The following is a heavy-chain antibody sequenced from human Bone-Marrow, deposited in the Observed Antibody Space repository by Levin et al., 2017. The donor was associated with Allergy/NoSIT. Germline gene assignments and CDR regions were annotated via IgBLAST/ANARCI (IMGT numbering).Heavy chain of an antibody. Sequence: KISCKASGGTFSTYSIIWVRQAPGQGLEWMGRITPMFGTTSYPQKFEARVTLTADKSTSVAYMELTSLTSADTAVYYCARAQTYDFHRSYYYGMDVWGQGTTVNVSS. D-gene: IGHD3-3*01. J-gene: IGHJ6*02. CDR3: ARAQTYDFHRSYYYGMDV. CDR2: ITPMFGTT. CDR1: GGTFSTYS. V-gene: IGHV1-69*06.